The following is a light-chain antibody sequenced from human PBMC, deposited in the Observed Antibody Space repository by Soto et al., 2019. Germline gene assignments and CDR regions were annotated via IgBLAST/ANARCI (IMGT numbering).Light chain of an antibody. CDR1: QSVSSY. CDR3: QQRRHCPPLSP. J-gene: IGKJ4*01. CDR2: DAS. Sequence: EIVLTHSRATLSLSPGERATLSCRASQSVSSYLAWYQQKPGQAPRLLIYDASNRATGITARFSGSGSGTQLAVGIISLEPDDFAVYYCQQRRHCPPLSPLGGGTKVDIQ. V-gene: IGKV3-11*01.